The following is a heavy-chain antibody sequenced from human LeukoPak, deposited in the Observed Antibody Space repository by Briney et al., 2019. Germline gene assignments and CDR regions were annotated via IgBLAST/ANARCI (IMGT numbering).Heavy chain of an antibody. J-gene: IGHJ4*02. D-gene: IGHD3-22*01. V-gene: IGHV3-30*18. CDR2: ISYDGSNK. CDR1: RFTFSSYG. Sequence: GGSLRLSCAASRFTFSSYGIHWVRQAPGKGLEWVAIISYDGSNKYYADSVKGRFTISRDNSKNTLYLQMNSLKPEDTAVYYCAKDLINYYDSGGPLDYWGREPWSPSPQ. CDR3: AKDLINYYDSGGPLDY.